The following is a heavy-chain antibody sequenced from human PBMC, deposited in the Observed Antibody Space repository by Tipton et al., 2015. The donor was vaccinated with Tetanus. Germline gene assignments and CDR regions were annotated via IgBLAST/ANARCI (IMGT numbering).Heavy chain of an antibody. J-gene: IGHJ2*01. Sequence: QLVQSGAEVKEPGASVKVSCKASGYNFVNFGISWVRQAPGQGLEWMGWISAYNGKTKYAQRLQGRVTMTTDKSISTAYLQWNNLKASDTAMYYCARRLGPYTGDQIWYFDLWGRGTMITVSS. V-gene: IGHV1-18*01. CDR3: ARRLGPYTGDQIWYFDL. D-gene: IGHD1-1*01. CDR2: ISAYNGKT. CDR1: GYNFVNFG.